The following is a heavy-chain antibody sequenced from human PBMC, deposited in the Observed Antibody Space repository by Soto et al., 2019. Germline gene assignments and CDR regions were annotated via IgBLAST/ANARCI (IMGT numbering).Heavy chain of an antibody. J-gene: IGHJ3*02. Sequence: QVQLVESGGGVVQPGRSLRLSCVASGFTFSSYALHWVRQAPGKGLECVAVVSYDGSYKYYADSVKGRFTISRDNSKTALYLQMNSLRAEDTAVYYCAKSVASGSNGDDAFDIWGQGTMVTVSS. CDR2: VSYDGSYK. CDR3: AKSVASGSNGDDAFDI. D-gene: IGHD1-26*01. V-gene: IGHV3-30*18. CDR1: GFTFSSYA.